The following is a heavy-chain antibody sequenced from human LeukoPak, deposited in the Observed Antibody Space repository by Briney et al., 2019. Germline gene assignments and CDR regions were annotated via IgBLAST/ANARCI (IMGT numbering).Heavy chain of an antibody. V-gene: IGHV1-2*02. D-gene: IGHD4-11*01. Sequence: ASLKVSCKASGYTFKDYYMNWVRQAPGQGLEWMGWINPNSGATKFAQKFQGRITLTRDTSINIASMELTRLRSDDTAIYYCAREGPLTTEMGDYYTLDVWGQGTTAIVSS. J-gene: IGHJ6*02. CDR2: INPNSGAT. CDR1: GYTFKDYY. CDR3: AREGPLTTEMGDYYTLDV.